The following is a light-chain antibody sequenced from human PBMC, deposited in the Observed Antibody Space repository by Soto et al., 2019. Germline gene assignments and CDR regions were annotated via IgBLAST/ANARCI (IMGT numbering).Light chain of an antibody. CDR1: QSVSSY. CDR3: QQRSGWPL. CDR2: DTS. J-gene: IGKJ5*01. Sequence: EIVLTQSPATLSLSPGERATLSCRASQSVSSYLAWYQQKPGQAPRLLIYDTSNRATGIPARFSGSGSGTDFTLTISSLEPEDFAVYYCQQRSGWPLFGQGTRLEIK. V-gene: IGKV3-11*01.